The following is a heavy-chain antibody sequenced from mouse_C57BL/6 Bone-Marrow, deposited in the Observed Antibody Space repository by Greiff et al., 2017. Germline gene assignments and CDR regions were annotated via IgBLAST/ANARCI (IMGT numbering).Heavy chain of an antibody. Sequence: EVQLQQSGAELVKPGASVKLSCTASGFNIKDYYMHWVKQRPEQGLEWIGRIDPEDGETKYATKFQGKATITADTSSNTAYLQLSSLTSEDTAVYYCAFLGGNFLAYWGQGTLVTVSA. J-gene: IGHJ3*01. D-gene: IGHD2-1*01. CDR2: IDPEDGET. V-gene: IGHV14-2*01. CDR1: GFNIKDYY. CDR3: AFLGGNFLAY.